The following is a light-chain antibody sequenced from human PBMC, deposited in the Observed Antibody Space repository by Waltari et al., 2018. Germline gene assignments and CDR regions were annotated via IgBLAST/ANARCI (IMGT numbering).Light chain of an antibody. CDR1: RGDVGGYNY. Sequence: QSALTQPASVSGSPGQSIPISCTGTRGDVGGYNYVSWYQQHAGKAPKVIIYEVSNRPSGVSTRFSASKSGDTASLTISGLQAEDEATYYCSSYTSATTLSVVFGGGTKVTVL. J-gene: IGLJ2*01. CDR3: SSYTSATTLSVV. CDR2: EVS. V-gene: IGLV2-14*01.